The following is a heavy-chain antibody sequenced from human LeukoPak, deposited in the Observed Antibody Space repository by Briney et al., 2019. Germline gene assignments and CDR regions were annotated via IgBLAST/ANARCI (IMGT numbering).Heavy chain of an antibody. V-gene: IGHV1-2*02. CDR2: INPNSGGT. CDR1: GYTFTGYY. CDR3: ARVGDYYDSSGLTLNWFDP. J-gene: IGHJ5*02. Sequence: GASVKVSCKASGYTFTGYYMHWVRQAPGQGLEWMGWINPNSGGTNYAQKFQGRVTMTRDTSISTAYMELSRLRSDDTAVYYCARVGDYYDSSGLTLNWFDPWGQGTLVTVSS. D-gene: IGHD3-22*01.